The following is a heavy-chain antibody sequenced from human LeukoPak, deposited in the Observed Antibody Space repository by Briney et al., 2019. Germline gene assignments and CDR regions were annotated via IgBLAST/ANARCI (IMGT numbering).Heavy chain of an antibody. CDR3: ARGRLARSPYFDY. J-gene: IGHJ4*02. D-gene: IGHD6-19*01. V-gene: IGHV4-61*01. Sequence: SETLSLTCTVSGYSISSGYYWGWIRQPPGKGLEWIGYIYYSGSTDYNPSLKSRVTISVETSKNQFSLNLSSVTAADTAVYYCARGRLARSPYFDYWGQGTLVTVSS. CDR2: IYYSGST. CDR1: GYSISSGYY.